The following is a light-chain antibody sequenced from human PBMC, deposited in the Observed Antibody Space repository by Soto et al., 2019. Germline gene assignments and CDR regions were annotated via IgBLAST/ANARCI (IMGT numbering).Light chain of an antibody. CDR1: QGISNY. V-gene: IGKV1-27*01. J-gene: IGKJ1*01. Sequence: DIQMTQSPSSLSASVGDRVSITCPASQGISNYLAWYQQKLGKVPKLLIYAASTLQLGVPSRFSVSGSGTYFTITISSLQFEDVTTYSCQKYNRAPQTFRQQTKVEIK. CDR2: AAS. CDR3: QKYNRAPQT.